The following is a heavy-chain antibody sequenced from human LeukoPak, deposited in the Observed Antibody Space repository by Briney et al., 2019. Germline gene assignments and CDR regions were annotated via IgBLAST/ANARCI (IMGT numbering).Heavy chain of an antibody. D-gene: IGHD3-3*01. Sequence: GGSLVLCCAASGFSFSSYAMHWVRQAPGKGLEWVAVISYDGSNKYYADSVKGRFTISRDNSKNTLYLQMNSLRAEDTAVYYCARDPGFLEWLFDYWGQGTLVTVSS. CDR2: ISYDGSNK. J-gene: IGHJ4*02. CDR1: GFSFSSYA. V-gene: IGHV3-30-3*01. CDR3: ARDPGFLEWLFDY.